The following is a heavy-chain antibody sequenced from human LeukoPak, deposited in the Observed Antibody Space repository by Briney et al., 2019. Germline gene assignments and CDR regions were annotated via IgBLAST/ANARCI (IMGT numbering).Heavy chain of an antibody. D-gene: IGHD3-22*01. Sequence: GGSLRLSCAASGFTFSNYWMHWVRQAPGKGLLWVSRISPDGSSTTYADSVKGRFTISRDNAKNTLYLQMNSLRAEDTGVYYCARAPSEIGGYYPEYFRHWGQGTLVIVSS. J-gene: IGHJ1*01. V-gene: IGHV3-74*01. CDR2: ISPDGSST. CDR3: ARAPSEIGGYYPEYFRH. CDR1: GFTFSNYW.